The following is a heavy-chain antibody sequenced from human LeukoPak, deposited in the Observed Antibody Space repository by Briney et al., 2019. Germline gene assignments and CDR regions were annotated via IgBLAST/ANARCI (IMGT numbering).Heavy chain of an antibody. CDR2: ISGSGGST. CDR3: ARDLGSFYYYYYMDV. CDR1: AFTFSSYG. Sequence: GGSLRLSCAASAFTFSSYGMSWVRQAPGKGLEWVSAISGSGGSTYYSDSVKGRFTISRDNSKNTLYLQMNSLRAEDTAVYYCARDLGSFYYYYYMDVWGKGTTVTISS. V-gene: IGHV3-23*01. D-gene: IGHD1-26*01. J-gene: IGHJ6*03.